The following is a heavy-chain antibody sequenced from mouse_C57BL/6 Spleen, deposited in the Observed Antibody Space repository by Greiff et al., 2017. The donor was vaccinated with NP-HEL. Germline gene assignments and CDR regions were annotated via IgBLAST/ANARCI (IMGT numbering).Heavy chain of an antibody. D-gene: IGHD2-2*01. V-gene: IGHV1-26*01. CDR2: INPNNGGT. CDR1: GYTFTDYY. Sequence: EVQLQQSGPELVKPGASVKISCKASGYTFTDYYMNWVKQSHGKSLEWIGDINPNNGGTSYNQKFKGKATLTVDKSSSTAYMELRSLTSEDSAVYYCARDLWLRRDWGQGTLVTVSA. J-gene: IGHJ3*01. CDR3: ARDLWLRRD.